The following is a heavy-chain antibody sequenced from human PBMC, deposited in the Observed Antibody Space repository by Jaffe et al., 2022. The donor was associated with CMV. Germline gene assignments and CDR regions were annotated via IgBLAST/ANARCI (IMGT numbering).Heavy chain of an antibody. CDR2: IYSGGST. CDR3: ARDSRYDFWSGYYTLPYYYMDV. D-gene: IGHD3-3*01. V-gene: IGHV3-53*02. Sequence: EVQLVETGGGLIQPGGSLRLSCAASGFTVSSNYMSWVRQAPGKGLEWVSVIYSGGSTYYADSVKGRFTISRDNSKNTLYLQMNSLRAEDTAVYYCARDSRYDFWSGYYTLPYYYMDVWGKGTTVTVSS. J-gene: IGHJ6*03. CDR1: GFTVSSNY.